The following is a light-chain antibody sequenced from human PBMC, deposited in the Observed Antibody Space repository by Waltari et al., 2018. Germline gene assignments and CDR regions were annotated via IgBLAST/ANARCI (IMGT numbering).Light chain of an antibody. CDR3: QQYNTFKYT. V-gene: IGKV1-5*03. CDR2: KAS. J-gene: IGKJ2*01. Sequence: DIQMTQSPSTLSASVGDSVTITCRASQRISYWLAWYQQKPGKAPKLLIYKASTLESGVPSRFSGSGFGTEFTLTISSLEPDDCATYYCQQYNTFKYTFGQGTKLEI. CDR1: QRISYW.